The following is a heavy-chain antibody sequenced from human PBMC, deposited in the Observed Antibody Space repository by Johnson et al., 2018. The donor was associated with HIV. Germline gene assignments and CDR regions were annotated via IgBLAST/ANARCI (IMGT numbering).Heavy chain of an antibody. CDR1: GFTFSSYA. D-gene: IGHD1-26*01. Sequence: VQLVESGGGVVQPGRSLRLSCAASGFTFSSYAMHWVRQAPGKGLYWVSFISYDGRHNSYADSVPGRLPVSRDNSKNTLYLQMNSLRAEDTALYYCARERVGDAFDIWGQGTMVTVSS. J-gene: IGHJ3*02. CDR2: ISYDGRHN. CDR3: ARERVGDAFDI. V-gene: IGHV3-30-3*01.